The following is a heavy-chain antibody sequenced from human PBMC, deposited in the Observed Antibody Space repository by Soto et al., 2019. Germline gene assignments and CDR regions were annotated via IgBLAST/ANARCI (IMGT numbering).Heavy chain of an antibody. CDR3: ARMSSSISPGC. CDR2: IRSNSSST. D-gene: IGHD2-2*01. Sequence: EQLVESGGGLVQPGGSLRLSCAASGFTFSSYSMNWVRQAPGKGLEWISYIRSNSSSTYYAGSVKGRFTISRDNAKNSLYLQMTSLRAEDTAVYYCARMSSSISPGCWGQGTLVTVSS. V-gene: IGHV3-48*04. J-gene: IGHJ4*02. CDR1: GFTFSSYS.